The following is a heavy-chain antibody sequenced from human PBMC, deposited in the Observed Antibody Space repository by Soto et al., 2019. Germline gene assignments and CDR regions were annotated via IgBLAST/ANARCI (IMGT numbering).Heavy chain of an antibody. J-gene: IGHJ3*02. Sequence: LGESLKISCKGSGYSFTSYWIGWVRQMPGKGLEWMGIIYPGDSDTRYSPSFQGQVIISADKSINTAYLQWSSLKASDTAMYYCARSTTTVTTDGAFDIWGQGAMVTVSS. CDR2: IYPGDSDT. CDR3: ARSTTTVTTDGAFDI. V-gene: IGHV5-51*01. CDR1: GYSFTSYW. D-gene: IGHD4-4*01.